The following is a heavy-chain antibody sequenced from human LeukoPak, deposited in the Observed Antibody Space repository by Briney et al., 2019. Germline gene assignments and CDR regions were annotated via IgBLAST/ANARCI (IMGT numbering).Heavy chain of an antibody. J-gene: IGHJ4*02. CDR3: AKVRYGSGSYYNDY. D-gene: IGHD3-10*01. Sequence: GGTLRLSCAASGFTFSSYAMSWVRQAPGQGLEWVSAISGSGGSTYYADSVKGRFTISRDNSKNTLYLQMNSLRAEDTAVYYCAKVRYGSGSYYNDYWGQGTLVTVSS. CDR2: ISGSGGST. V-gene: IGHV3-23*01. CDR1: GFTFSSYA.